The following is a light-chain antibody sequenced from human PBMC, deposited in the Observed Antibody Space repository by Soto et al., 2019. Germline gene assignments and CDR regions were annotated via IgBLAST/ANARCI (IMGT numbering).Light chain of an antibody. V-gene: IGKV1-5*03. J-gene: IGKJ2*01. CDR1: QSISSW. Sequence: DIRMTQSPSTLSASVGDRVTITCRASQSISSWLAWYQQKPGKAPKLLIYKASSLESGVPSRFSGSGSGTEFTLTISSLQPDDFATYYCQQYNSWYTFGQGTKVDIK. CDR2: KAS. CDR3: QQYNSWYT.